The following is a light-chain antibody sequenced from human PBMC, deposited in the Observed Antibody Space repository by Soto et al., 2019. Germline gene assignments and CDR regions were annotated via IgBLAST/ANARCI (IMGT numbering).Light chain of an antibody. Sequence: DIQMTQSPSSLSASVGDRVTITCRASQGINNYLVWFQQKPGKAPKPLIYAASSLQSGVPSRFSGSGSGTDFTLIISSLQAEDFATYYCQQHKRNPYTFGQGTRLEIK. V-gene: IGKV1-16*01. CDR3: QQHKRNPYT. J-gene: IGKJ2*01. CDR1: QGINNY. CDR2: AAS.